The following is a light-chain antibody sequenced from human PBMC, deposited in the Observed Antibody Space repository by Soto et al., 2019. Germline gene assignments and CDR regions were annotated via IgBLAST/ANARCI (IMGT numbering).Light chain of an antibody. CDR1: NSNIGAGYD. Sequence: QSVLTQPPSVSGAPGQRVTISCTGSNSNIGAGYDVHWYQQLPGTAPKLLIYGNTNRPSGVPDRFSGSQSGTSASLAITGLQAEDEADYYCQSYDNSLSVHVVFGGGTKLTVL. V-gene: IGLV1-40*01. J-gene: IGLJ2*01. CDR3: QSYDNSLSVHVV. CDR2: GNT.